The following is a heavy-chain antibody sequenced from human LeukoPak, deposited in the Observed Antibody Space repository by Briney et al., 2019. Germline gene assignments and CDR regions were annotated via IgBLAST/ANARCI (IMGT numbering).Heavy chain of an antibody. V-gene: IGHV1-18*04. CDR3: ARAAGNHDILTGYTSSAFDI. CDR1: GYTFTSYG. CDR2: ISAYNGNT. D-gene: IGHD3-9*01. Sequence: ASVKVSCKASGYTFTSYGISWVRQAPGQGLEWMGWISAYNGNTNYAQKLQGRVTMTTDTSTSTAYMELRSLRSDDTAVYYCARAAGNHDILTGYTSSAFDIWGQGTMVTVSS. J-gene: IGHJ3*02.